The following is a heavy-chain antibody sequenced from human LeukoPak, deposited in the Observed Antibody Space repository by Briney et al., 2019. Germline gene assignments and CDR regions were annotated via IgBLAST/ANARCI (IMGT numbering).Heavy chain of an antibody. CDR2: INPNSGGT. CDR1: GYTFTGYY. CDR3: ARDRRVVAFYIDY. D-gene: IGHD2-15*01. V-gene: IGHV1-2*02. J-gene: IGHJ4*02. Sequence: ASVKVSCKASGYTFTGYYMHWVRQAPGQGLEWMGWINPNSGGTNYAQKFQGRVTMTRETSISTAYMELSRLRSDDTAVYYCARDRRVVAFYIDYWGQGTLVTVSS.